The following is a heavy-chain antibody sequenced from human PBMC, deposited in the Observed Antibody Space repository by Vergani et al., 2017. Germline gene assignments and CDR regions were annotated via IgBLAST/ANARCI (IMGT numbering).Heavy chain of an antibody. CDR1: GFTFSNAW. D-gene: IGHD2-15*01. J-gene: IGHJ4*02. CDR2: ISGSGVSA. Sequence: EVKLVESGGGLVKPGGSLRLSCAASGFTFSNAWMSWVRQAPGKGLEWVSGISGSGVSAYYTDSVKGRFTISRDNSKNTLYLQMNRLRPEDTAVYYCATAGSAYCRGASCYDFFEYWGQGTLVTVAS. V-gene: IGHV3-23*04. CDR3: ATAGSAYCRGASCYDFFEY.